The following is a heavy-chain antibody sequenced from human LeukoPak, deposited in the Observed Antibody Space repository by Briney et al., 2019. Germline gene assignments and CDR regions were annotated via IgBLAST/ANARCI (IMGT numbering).Heavy chain of an antibody. Sequence: GGSLRLSCAASGFTFNTFNMNWVRQAPGKGLEWVSAISGSGGSTCYADSVKGRFTISRDNSKNTLYLQMNSLRAEDTAVYYCAKAAPDIVVVPAAHFDYWGQGTLVTVSS. CDR3: AKAAPDIVVVPAAHFDY. D-gene: IGHD2-2*01. V-gene: IGHV3-23*01. CDR1: GFTFNTFN. CDR2: ISGSGGST. J-gene: IGHJ4*02.